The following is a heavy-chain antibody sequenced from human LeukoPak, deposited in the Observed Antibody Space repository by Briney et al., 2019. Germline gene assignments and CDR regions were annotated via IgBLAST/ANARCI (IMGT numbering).Heavy chain of an antibody. CDR1: GGSISSGGYS. D-gene: IGHD3-10*01. V-gene: IGHV4-30-2*01. CDR3: ARGEPWFGELSHFDY. J-gene: IGHJ4*02. Sequence: PQTLSLTCAVSGGSISSGGYSWSWIRQPPGKGLEWIGYIYHSGSTYYNPSLKSRVTISVDRSKNQFSLKLSSVTAADTAVYYCARGEPWFGELSHFDYWGQGTLVTVSS. CDR2: IYHSGST.